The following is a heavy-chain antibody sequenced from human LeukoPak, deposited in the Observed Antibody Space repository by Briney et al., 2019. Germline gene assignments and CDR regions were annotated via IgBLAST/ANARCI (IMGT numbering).Heavy chain of an antibody. CDR3: ARQYYYDSSGYYSLGY. CDR1: GGTLSSYA. J-gene: IGHJ4*02. Sequence: SVKVSCKASGGTLSSYAISWVRQAPGQGLEWMGGIIPIFGTANYAQKFQGRVTITADESTSTAYMELSSLRSEDTAVYYCARQYYYDSSGYYSLGYWGQGTLVTVSS. CDR2: IIPIFGTA. D-gene: IGHD3-22*01. V-gene: IGHV1-69*01.